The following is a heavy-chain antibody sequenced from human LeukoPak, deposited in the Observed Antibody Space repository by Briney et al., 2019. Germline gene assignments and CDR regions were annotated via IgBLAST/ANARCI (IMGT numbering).Heavy chain of an antibody. Sequence: SETLSLTCTASGGSISSSSYYWGWIRQPPGKGLEWIGSIYYSGSTYYNPSLKSRVTISVDTSKNQFSLKLSSVTAADTAVYYCAGGYYDSSGYYSPFDYWGQGTLVTVSP. CDR2: IYYSGST. V-gene: IGHV4-39*01. CDR3: AGGYYDSSGYYSPFDY. D-gene: IGHD3-22*01. J-gene: IGHJ4*02. CDR1: GGSISSSSYY.